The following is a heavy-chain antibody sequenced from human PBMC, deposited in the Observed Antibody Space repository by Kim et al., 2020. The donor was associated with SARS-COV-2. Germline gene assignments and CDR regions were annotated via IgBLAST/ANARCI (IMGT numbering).Heavy chain of an antibody. V-gene: IGHV4-59*01. CDR2: IYYSGST. D-gene: IGHD2-2*01. Sequence: SETLSLTCTVSGGSISSYYWSWIRQPPGKGLEWIGYIYYSGSTNYNPSLKSRVTISVDTSKNQFSLKLSSVTAADTAVYYCARLVVGPVNRNWYFDLWGRPTLVTVSS. CDR3: ARLVVGPVNRNWYFDL. J-gene: IGHJ2*01. CDR1: GGSISSYY.